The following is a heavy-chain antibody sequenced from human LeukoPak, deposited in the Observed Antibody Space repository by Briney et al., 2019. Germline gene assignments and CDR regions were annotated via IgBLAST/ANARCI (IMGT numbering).Heavy chain of an antibody. D-gene: IGHD1-26*01. V-gene: IGHV3-15*01. CDR1: GFTFSDAW. J-gene: IGHJ4*02. Sequence: GGSLRLSCAASGFTFSDAWMSRVRQAPGKGLEWVGRIKSKTDGGTTDYAAPVKGRFTISRDDSKNTLYLQMNSLKTEDTAVYYCTTRGGSFSIFDYWGQGTLVTVSS. CDR2: IKSKTDGGTT. CDR3: TTRGGSFSIFDY.